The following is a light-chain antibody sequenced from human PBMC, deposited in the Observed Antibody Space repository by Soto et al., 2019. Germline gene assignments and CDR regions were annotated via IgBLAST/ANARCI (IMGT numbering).Light chain of an antibody. V-gene: IGKV3D-20*02. CDR3: QEPSDRLWT. CDR2: GTS. CDR1: QTVASNY. J-gene: IGKJ1*01. Sequence: FTQSLFTLSSSKGERATLPCRASQTVASNYFAWYQQRPGQAPRLLIYGTSSRATGIPDRFSGSGSGTDFTLTISNLEPEDFALYCCQEPSDRLWTYGEGTKVDTK.